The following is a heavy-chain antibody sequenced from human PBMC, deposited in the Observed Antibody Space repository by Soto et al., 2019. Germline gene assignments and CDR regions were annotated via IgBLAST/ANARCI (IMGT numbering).Heavy chain of an antibody. CDR1: GFSCGSYA. CDR3: ANAPFPYYDRHPHCLVY. J-gene: IGHJ4*02. V-gene: IGHV3-23*01. Sequence: GWARRLWCAASGFSCGSYAMSWVGQAPCNGLEWVAAISGSGGSTYYADSVKGWFTTCRDNSKNTLYLQMSSRRAEDTAVYYCANAPFPYYDRHPHCLVYWAQGNLVTVSS. D-gene: IGHD3-3*01. CDR2: ISGSGGST.